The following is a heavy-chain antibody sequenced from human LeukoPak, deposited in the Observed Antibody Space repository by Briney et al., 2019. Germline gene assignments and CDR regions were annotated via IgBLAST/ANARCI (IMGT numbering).Heavy chain of an antibody. V-gene: IGHV3-74*01. J-gene: IGHJ4*02. D-gene: IGHD3-10*01. CDR1: GFTFNSYY. Sequence: GGSLRLSCAASGFTFNSYYMNWVRPAPGKGLVWVSRINRDGSDTIYADSVKGRFTISRDNAKNTLFLQMNSLRAEDTAVYYCAREDFGVDYWGQGTLVTVSS. CDR3: AREDFGVDY. CDR2: INRDGSDT.